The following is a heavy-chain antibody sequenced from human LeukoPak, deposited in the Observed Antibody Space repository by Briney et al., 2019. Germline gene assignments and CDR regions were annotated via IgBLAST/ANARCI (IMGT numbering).Heavy chain of an antibody. J-gene: IGHJ6*04. CDR3: ARARRGYGMDV. V-gene: IGHV4-34*01. CDR1: GVSFYRLY. D-gene: IGHD1-14*01. Sequence: SETLSLTCAGYGVSFYRLYWSRIRPAPGKGPEWNGELKHCGSTNYNPSLKSRVTISVDTSKNQFSLKLSAVTAADTAVYYCARARRGYGMDVWGKGTTVTVSS. CDR2: LKHCGST.